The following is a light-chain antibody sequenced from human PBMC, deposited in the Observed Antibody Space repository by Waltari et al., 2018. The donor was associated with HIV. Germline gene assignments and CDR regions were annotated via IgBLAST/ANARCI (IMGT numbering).Light chain of an antibody. CDR1: KSVFSRSNIARY. V-gene: IGKV4-1*01. J-gene: IGKJ1*01. CDR3: QQYDSSPRT. Sequence: TVMPHSLDSLPVSMGDSATITCKSVKSVFSRSNIARYLAWYQQKPGQPPKLLIYWAFTRDSGIPDRFSGSGSGTDFSLTISSLQAEDVAVYYCQQYDSSPRTFGQGTKVEIK. CDR2: WAF.